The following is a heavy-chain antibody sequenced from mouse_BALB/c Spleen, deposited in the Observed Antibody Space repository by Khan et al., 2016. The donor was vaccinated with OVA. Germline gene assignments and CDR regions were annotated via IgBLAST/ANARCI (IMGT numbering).Heavy chain of an antibody. D-gene: IGHD3-3*01. CDR1: GYTFTKFG. CDR2: INTYTGEP. J-gene: IGHJ4*01. CDR3: ARVGDNGTMDD. V-gene: IGHV9-3-1*01. Sequence: QIQLVQSGPELKKPGETVKISCKASGYTFTKFGMNWVKQAPGQGLKWMGWINTYTGEPTYADDFKGRFALSLDTSASTAFLQINNLRNEDTATYFCARVGDNGTMDDWGQGTAVTVSS.